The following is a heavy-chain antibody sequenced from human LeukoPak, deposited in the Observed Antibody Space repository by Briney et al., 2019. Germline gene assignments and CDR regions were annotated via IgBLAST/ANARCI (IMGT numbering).Heavy chain of an antibody. V-gene: IGHV4-59*08. CDR3: ARYCRTSTCYSPWFDP. D-gene: IGHD2-15*01. CDR1: GGSISNYY. Sequence: SETLSLTCTVSGGSISNYYWSWIRQPPGKGLEWIGFIFYTGSTNYNPNLKSRVTISVDTSKNQFSLKLSSVAAADTAVYYCARYCRTSTCYSPWFDPWGQGTLVTVSS. CDR2: IFYTGST. J-gene: IGHJ5*02.